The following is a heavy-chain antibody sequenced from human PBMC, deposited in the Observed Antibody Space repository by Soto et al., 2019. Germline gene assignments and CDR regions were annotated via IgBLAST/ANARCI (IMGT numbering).Heavy chain of an antibody. CDR3: ARDKGGKDTAMDTFDY. Sequence: QVQLVQSGAEVKKPGSSVKVSCKASGGTFSSYAISWVRQAPGQGLEWMGGIIPIFGTANYAQKFQGRVTITADESTSXAYMELSSLRSEDTAVYYCARDKGGKDTAMDTFDYWGQGTLVTVSS. D-gene: IGHD5-18*01. V-gene: IGHV1-69*12. J-gene: IGHJ4*02. CDR1: GGTFSSYA. CDR2: IIPIFGTA.